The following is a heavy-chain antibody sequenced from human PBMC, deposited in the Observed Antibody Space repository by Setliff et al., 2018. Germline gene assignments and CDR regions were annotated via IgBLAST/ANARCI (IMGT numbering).Heavy chain of an antibody. CDR3: ARWTTAFDY. J-gene: IGHJ4*02. CDR1: EFTFKTDV. D-gene: IGHD4-17*01. V-gene: IGHV3-30*02. CDR2: MWFEGSKQ. Sequence: GGSLRLSCSTSEFTFKTDVIHWVRQAPGKGLEWVAALMWFEGSKQYYADSVKGRFTISRDNSKNTLYLQMSSPRPEDTAVYYCARWTTAFDYWGQGILVTVSS.